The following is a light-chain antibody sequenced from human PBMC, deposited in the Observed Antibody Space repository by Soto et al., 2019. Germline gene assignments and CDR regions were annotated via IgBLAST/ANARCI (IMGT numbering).Light chain of an antibody. Sequence: DIVMTQYPISLPVTPGEPASISCRSSQSLLHSNGYNYLDWYLQKPGQSPQLLIYLGSNRASGVPDRFSGSGSGTDFTLKISRVEAEDVGVYYCMQALQIPPTFGQGSRLEIK. CDR1: QSLLHSNGYNY. CDR2: LGS. CDR3: MQALQIPPT. J-gene: IGKJ5*01. V-gene: IGKV2-28*01.